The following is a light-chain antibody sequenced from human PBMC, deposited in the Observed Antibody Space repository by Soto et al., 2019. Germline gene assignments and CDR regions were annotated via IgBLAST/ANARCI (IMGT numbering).Light chain of an antibody. J-gene: IGKJ3*01. V-gene: IGKV1-39*01. CDR2: ATS. CDR3: QQSFNHPT. Sequence: DIQMTQSPSSLSASVGDRVTIACRASQSIAGYLNWYRQKPGKAPELLIYATSNLHSGVTPRFSGSGSGADFNLTISSLQPEDFATYFCQQSFNHPTFGPGT. CDR1: QSIAGY.